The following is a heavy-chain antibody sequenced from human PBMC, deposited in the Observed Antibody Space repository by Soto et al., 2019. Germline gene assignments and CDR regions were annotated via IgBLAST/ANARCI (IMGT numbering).Heavy chain of an antibody. D-gene: IGHD6-19*01. Sequence: GASVKVSCKASGYTYSSYGISWVRQAPGQGLEWMGWISAYNGNTNYAQKLQGRVTMTTDTSTSTAYMELRSLRSDDTAVYYCARDTQTGYSSGWYPIDYWGQGTLVTVSS. CDR3: ARDTQTGYSSGWYPIDY. CDR1: GYTYSSYG. V-gene: IGHV1-18*01. CDR2: ISAYNGNT. J-gene: IGHJ4*02.